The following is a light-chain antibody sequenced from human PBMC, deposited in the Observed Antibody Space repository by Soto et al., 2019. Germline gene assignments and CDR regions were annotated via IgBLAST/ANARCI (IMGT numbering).Light chain of an antibody. CDR2: DVS. J-gene: IGLJ3*02. V-gene: IGLV2-14*03. CDR1: SSDVGGYNY. CDR3: SSYSDSSTVV. Sequence: QSVLTQPASVSGSPEQSITISCTGTSSDVGGYNYVSWYQHHPGKAPKLMIYDVSNRPSGISNRFSGSKSGNTASLTISGRQAEDEADYYCSSYSDSSTVVFGGGTKLTVL.